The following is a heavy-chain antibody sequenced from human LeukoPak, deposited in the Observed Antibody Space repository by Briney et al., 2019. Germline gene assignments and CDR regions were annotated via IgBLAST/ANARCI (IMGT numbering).Heavy chain of an antibody. J-gene: IGHJ4*02. D-gene: IGHD6-19*01. Sequence: GGSLRLSCAASGFTFSSYSMNWVRQAPGKGLEWVSYISSSSSTIYYVDSVKGRFTISRDNAKNSLYLQMNSLRDEDTAVYYCARDDQWLVRTYYDYWGQGTLVTVSS. CDR3: ARDDQWLVRTYYDY. CDR1: GFTFSSYS. CDR2: ISSSSSTI. V-gene: IGHV3-48*02.